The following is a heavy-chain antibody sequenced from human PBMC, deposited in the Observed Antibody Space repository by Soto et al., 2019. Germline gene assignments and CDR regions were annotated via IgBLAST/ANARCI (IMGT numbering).Heavy chain of an antibody. Sequence: GGSLRLSCAASGFTFSSYAMSWVRQAPEEGLKWVSAISDTGGRTYYADSVKGRFTISRDNSKNTLYLQMNSLRADDTAVYYFAKGSRSTVTTLDYWGQGNLVAVSS. CDR3: AKGSRSTVTTLDY. V-gene: IGHV3-23*01. J-gene: IGHJ4*02. CDR1: GFTFSSYA. CDR2: ISDTGGRT. D-gene: IGHD4-17*01.